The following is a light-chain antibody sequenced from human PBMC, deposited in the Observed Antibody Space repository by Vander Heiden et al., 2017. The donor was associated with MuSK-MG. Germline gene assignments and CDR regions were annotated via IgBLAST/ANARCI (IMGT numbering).Light chain of an antibody. CDR2: DAS. J-gene: IGKJ5*01. Sequence: GDRVTITCRASQGISSALAWYQQKPGKAPKLLIYDASSLESGVPSRFSGSGSGTDFTLTISSLQPEDFATYYCQQFNSYSSTFGQGTRLEIK. CDR3: QQFNSYSST. V-gene: IGKV1-13*02. CDR1: QGISSA.